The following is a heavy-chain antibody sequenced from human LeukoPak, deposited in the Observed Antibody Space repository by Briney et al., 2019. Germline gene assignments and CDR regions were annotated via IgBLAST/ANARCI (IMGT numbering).Heavy chain of an antibody. J-gene: IGHJ5*02. CDR1: GFTFSSYG. V-gene: IGHV3-30*18. CDR2: ISYNGNNK. D-gene: IGHD3-16*01. Sequence: GGSLRLSCAASGFTFSSYGMHWVRQAPGKGLEWVAVISYNGNNKYYADSVKGRFTTSRDNSKNTLYLQMNSLRAEDTAVYYCAKNPQSYEGWFDPWGQGTLVTVSS. CDR3: AKNPQSYEGWFDP.